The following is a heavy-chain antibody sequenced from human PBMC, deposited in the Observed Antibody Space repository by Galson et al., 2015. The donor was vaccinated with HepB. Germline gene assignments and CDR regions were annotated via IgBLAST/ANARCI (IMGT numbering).Heavy chain of an antibody. V-gene: IGHV3-7*03. CDR1: GFTFSSYW. CDR2: IKQDGSEK. D-gene: IGHD2-2*01. CDR3: ARVSRGRDIVVVPAARNAFDI. J-gene: IGHJ3*02. Sequence: SLRLSCAASGFTFSSYWMSWVRQAPGKGLEWVANIKQDGSEKYYVDSVKGRFTISRDNAKNSLYLQMNSLRAEDTAVYYCARVSRGRDIVVVPAARNAFDIWGQGTMVTVSS.